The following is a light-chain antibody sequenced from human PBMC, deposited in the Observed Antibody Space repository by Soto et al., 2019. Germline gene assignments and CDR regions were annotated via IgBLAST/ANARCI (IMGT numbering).Light chain of an antibody. CDR1: HYIRDD. CDR3: LQDYGTPFT. J-gene: IGKJ4*01. CDR2: GAY. Sequence: AIQMTQSPSFLSASVGDRVTITCRSSHYIRDDVGWYQQKPGKAPRLLIFGAYKLQRGVPSRSSGSGSAIVVTRSIRTLPPEDFATYYGLQDYGTPFTFGGWTQVES. V-gene: IGKV1-6*02.